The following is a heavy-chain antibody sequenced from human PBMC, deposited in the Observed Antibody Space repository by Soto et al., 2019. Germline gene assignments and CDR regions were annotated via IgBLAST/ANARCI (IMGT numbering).Heavy chain of an antibody. J-gene: IGHJ6*02. CDR3: ARDHYYYYGMDV. CDR1: GGTISSYY. Sequence: SETLFLTCTVSGGTISSYYWSWIRQPPGKGLEWIGYIYYSGSTNYNPSLKSRVTISVDTSKNQFSLKLSSVTAADTAVYYCARDHYYYYGMDVWGQGTTVTVSS. CDR2: IYYSGST. V-gene: IGHV4-59*01.